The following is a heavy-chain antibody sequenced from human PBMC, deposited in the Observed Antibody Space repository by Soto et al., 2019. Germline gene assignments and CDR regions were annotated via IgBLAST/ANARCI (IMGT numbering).Heavy chain of an antibody. Sequence: QVQLVQSGAEVKKPGASVKVSCKASGYRFTNYYIHWVRQALGQGLEWMARIRPSGGSTIYAQKFQGRVTLTRDTSTSTVYMELSGLRSEDTAVYYCARDGDKYDFDYWGQGTLVTVSS. CDR1: GYRFTNYY. CDR2: IRPSGGST. D-gene: IGHD7-27*01. V-gene: IGHV1-46*01. CDR3: ARDGDKYDFDY. J-gene: IGHJ4*02.